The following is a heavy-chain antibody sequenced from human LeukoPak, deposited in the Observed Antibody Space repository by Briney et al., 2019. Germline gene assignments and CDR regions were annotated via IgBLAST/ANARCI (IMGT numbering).Heavy chain of an antibody. CDR2: ISAYNGNT. V-gene: IGHV1-18*01. J-gene: IGHJ4*02. D-gene: IGHD1-26*01. CDR3: ARVDRVGASRGCDY. CDR1: GYTFTSYG. Sequence: ASVKVSCTASGYTFTSYGISWVRQAPGQGLEWMGWISAYNGNTNYAQKLQGRVTMTTDTSTSTGYMELRSLRSGDTAVYYCARVDRVGASRGCDYWGQGTLVTVSS.